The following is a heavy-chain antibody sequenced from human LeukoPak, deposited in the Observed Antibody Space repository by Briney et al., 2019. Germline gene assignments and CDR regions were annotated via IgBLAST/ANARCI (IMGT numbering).Heavy chain of an antibody. CDR3: AKDRVSFRCSGDCYFDC. CDR1: GFTSSSHA. CDR2: ISASGGST. Sequence: GGPLRLSCAASGFTSSSHAMSWVGQAPGKGLEWVSAISASGGSTYYADSVKGRFTISRDNSKNTLYLQMNSVRAEDRAVYYCAKDRVSFRCSGDCYFDCWGQGTMVSVSS. J-gene: IGHJ4*02. V-gene: IGHV3-23*01. D-gene: IGHD2-21*02.